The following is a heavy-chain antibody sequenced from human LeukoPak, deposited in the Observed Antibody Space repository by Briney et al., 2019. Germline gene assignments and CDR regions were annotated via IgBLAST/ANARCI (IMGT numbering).Heavy chain of an antibody. Sequence: LSGGSLGLSCAASGFTFSSYGMHWVRQAPGKGLEWVAVIWYDGSNKYYADSVKGRFTISRDNSKNTLYLQMNSLRAEDTAVYYCARAKDFRSYYFDYWGQGTLVTVSS. CDR1: GFTFSSYG. J-gene: IGHJ4*02. CDR2: IWYDGSNK. V-gene: IGHV3-33*01. CDR3: ARAKDFRSYYFDY. D-gene: IGHD3-3*01.